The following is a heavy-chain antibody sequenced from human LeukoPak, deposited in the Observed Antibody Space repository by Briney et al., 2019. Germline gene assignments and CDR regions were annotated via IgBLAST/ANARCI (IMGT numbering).Heavy chain of an antibody. CDR1: GFTFSDYT. V-gene: IGHV3-30*04. D-gene: IGHD6-13*01. Sequence: GGSLRLSCAASGFTFSDYTMQWVRQAPGKGLEWVALLPPDGSYQYYADSLKGRFTISRDNFKNALYLQMNSLRLEDTAVYYCARGLHNRSWYGAHWGQGTLLSVSS. J-gene: IGHJ4*02. CDR3: ARGLHNRSWYGAH. CDR2: LPPDGSYQ.